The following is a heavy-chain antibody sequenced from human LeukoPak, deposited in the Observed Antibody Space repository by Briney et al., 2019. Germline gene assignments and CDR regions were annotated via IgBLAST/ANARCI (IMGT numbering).Heavy chain of an antibody. CDR3: AKDMSGYYGSGSHGMDV. Sequence: GGSLRLSCAASGFTFDDYAMHWVRQAPGKGLEWVSGISWNSDSMGYADSVKGRFTISRDNAKNSLYLQMDSLRAEDTAFYYCAKDMSGYYGSGSHGMDVRGQGTTVTVSS. J-gene: IGHJ6*02. CDR2: ISWNSDSM. CDR1: GFTFDDYA. D-gene: IGHD3-10*01. V-gene: IGHV3-9*01.